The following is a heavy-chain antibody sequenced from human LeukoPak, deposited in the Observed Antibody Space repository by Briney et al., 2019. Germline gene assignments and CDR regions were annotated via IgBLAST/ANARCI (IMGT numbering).Heavy chain of an antibody. CDR2: IYYSGST. CDR1: GGSISSYY. CDR3: ARDGRILTGFDY. V-gene: IGHV4-59*01. J-gene: IGHJ4*02. Sequence: SETLSLTCTVSGGSISSYYWSWIRQPPGKGLEWIGYIYYSGSTNYNPSLKSRVTISVDTSKNQFSLKLSSVTAADTAVYYCARDGRILTGFDYWGQGTLVTVSS. D-gene: IGHD3-9*01.